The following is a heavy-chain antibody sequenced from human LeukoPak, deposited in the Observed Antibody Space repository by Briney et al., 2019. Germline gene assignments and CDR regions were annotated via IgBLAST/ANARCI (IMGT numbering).Heavy chain of an antibody. Sequence: GGSLRLSCAASGFTFDDYGMSWVRQAPGKGLEWVSGINWNGGSTGYADSVKGRFTISRDNAKNSLYLQMNSLRAEDTALYYCARATYYYESSGYDYWGQGTLVTVSS. CDR2: INWNGGST. D-gene: IGHD3-22*01. CDR1: GFTFDDYG. CDR3: ARATYYYESSGYDY. V-gene: IGHV3-20*04. J-gene: IGHJ4*02.